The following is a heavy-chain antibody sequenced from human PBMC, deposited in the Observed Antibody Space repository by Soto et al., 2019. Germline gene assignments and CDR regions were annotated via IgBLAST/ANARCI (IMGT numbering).Heavy chain of an antibody. CDR2: ISGSGGST. V-gene: IGHV3-23*01. Sequence: GGSLRLSCAASGFTFNTYAMSWVRQAPGKGLEWVSGISGSGGSTYYADSVKGRFTISRDNSKNTLYLQMNSLRAEDTAVYYCTTDSRTIMPEVRFDYWGPGTLVTVS. D-gene: IGHD3-16*01. J-gene: IGHJ4*01. CDR1: GFTFNTYA. CDR3: TTDSRTIMPEVRFDY.